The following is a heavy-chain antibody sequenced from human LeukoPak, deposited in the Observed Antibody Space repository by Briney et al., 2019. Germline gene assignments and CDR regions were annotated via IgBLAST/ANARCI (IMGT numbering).Heavy chain of an antibody. D-gene: IGHD3-22*01. J-gene: IGHJ4*02. Sequence: PSQTLSLTCTVSGGSLSSGGYYWRWLRQHPGRGLEWLGYIYYSGSTYYNPSLKSRVTISVDTSKNQFSLKLSSVTAADTAVYYCASRGYYYDSSGLKWGQGTLVTVSS. CDR2: IYYSGST. V-gene: IGHV4-31*03. CDR3: ASRGYYYDSSGLK. CDR1: GGSLSSGGYY.